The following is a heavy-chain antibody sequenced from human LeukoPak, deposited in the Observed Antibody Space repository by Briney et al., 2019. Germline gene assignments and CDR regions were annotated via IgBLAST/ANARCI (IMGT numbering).Heavy chain of an antibody. V-gene: IGHV3-23*01. J-gene: IGHJ3*02. CDR2: ISGSGGST. D-gene: IGHD3-22*01. Sequence: PGGSLRLSCAASGFTFSSYAMSWVRQAPGKGLEWVSAISGSGGSTYYADSVKGRFTISRDNSKNTLYLQMNSLGAEDTAVYYCAKGPLGANYYDSSGYLPAFDIWGQGTMVTVSS. CDR1: GFTFSSYA. CDR3: AKGPLGANYYDSSGYLPAFDI.